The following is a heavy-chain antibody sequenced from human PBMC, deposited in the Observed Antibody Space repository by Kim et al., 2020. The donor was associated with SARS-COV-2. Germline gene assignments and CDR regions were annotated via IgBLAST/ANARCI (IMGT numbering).Heavy chain of an antibody. V-gene: IGHV1-18*01. Sequence: NNNTNYAPNLQDRLTMTADTTTSTVYLELRSLRSDDTAIYYCARSRFYFDYWGQGALVTVSS. CDR3: ARSRFYFDY. CDR2: NNNT. J-gene: IGHJ4*02.